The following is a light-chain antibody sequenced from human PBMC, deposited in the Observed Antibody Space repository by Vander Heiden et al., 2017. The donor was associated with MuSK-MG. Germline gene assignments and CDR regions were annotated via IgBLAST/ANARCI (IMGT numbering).Light chain of an antibody. Sequence: DIQTTQSPSSLSTSRGERVTITCQASQDISNYLTWYQQKPGKAPKLLIYYASNLETGVPSRFSRSGSGTDFTFTIISLLPEDIATYYCQRDATHPLTFGQGTRLXIK. CDR3: QRDATHPLT. J-gene: IGKJ5*01. V-gene: IGKV1-33*01. CDR2: YAS. CDR1: QDISNY.